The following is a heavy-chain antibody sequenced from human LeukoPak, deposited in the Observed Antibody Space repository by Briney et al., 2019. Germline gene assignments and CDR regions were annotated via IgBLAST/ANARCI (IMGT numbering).Heavy chain of an antibody. J-gene: IGHJ4*02. CDR1: GFTFRDYA. D-gene: IGHD1-26*01. CDR3: AKHDGWELHDYCFDY. CDR2: INKNGAEM. Sequence: GSLRLSCVASGFTFRDYAMGWVRHIPGKGWVWVATINKNGAEMFYADSVKGRFTISRDNSKNTLNMHLRSLRADDTAVYYCAKHDGWELHDYCFDYWGQGTLVTASS. V-gene: IGHV3-23*01.